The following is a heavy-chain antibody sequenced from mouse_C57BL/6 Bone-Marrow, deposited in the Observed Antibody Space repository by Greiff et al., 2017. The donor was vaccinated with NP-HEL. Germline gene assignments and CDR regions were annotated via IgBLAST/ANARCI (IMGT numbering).Heavy chain of an antibody. Sequence: VKLSCKASGYTFTSYWMHWVKQRPIQGLEWIGNIDPSDSETHYNQKFKDKATLTVDKSSSTAYMQLSSLTSEDSAVYYCAREIYYGIYYAMDYWGQGTSVTVSS. J-gene: IGHJ4*01. D-gene: IGHD2-1*01. V-gene: IGHV1-52*01. CDR2: IDPSDSET. CDR1: GYTFTSYW. CDR3: AREIYYGIYYAMDY.